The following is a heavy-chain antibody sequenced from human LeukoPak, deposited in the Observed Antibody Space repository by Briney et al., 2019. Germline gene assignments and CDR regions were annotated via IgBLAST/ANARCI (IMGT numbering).Heavy chain of an antibody. Sequence: ASVKVSCKASGYTFATYGFSWVRQAPGQGLEWMGWVNTHNGKTHYAQKIQGRVTMTTDTSTSTAYMELRSPVSDDTAVYYCARDFSGYDPDYWGQGTLVTVSS. D-gene: IGHD5-12*01. J-gene: IGHJ4*02. CDR2: VNTHNGKT. V-gene: IGHV1-18*01. CDR3: ARDFSGYDPDY. CDR1: GYTFATYG.